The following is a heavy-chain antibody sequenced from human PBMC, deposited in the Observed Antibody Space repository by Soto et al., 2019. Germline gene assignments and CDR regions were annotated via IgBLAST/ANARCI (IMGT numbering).Heavy chain of an antibody. CDR2: INHRGST. J-gene: IGHJ4*02. Sequence: QVQLQQWGAGLLKPSETLSLTCAVYGGSFSGYYCSWIRQPPGKGLEWIGEINHRGSTNYNPSLKSRVTISVDTSKNQFSLKLSSVTAAETAVYYCGRGLTIFFYWGQGTLGTVSS. CDR3: GRGLTIFFY. D-gene: IGHD3-9*01. V-gene: IGHV4-34*01. CDR1: GGSFSGYY.